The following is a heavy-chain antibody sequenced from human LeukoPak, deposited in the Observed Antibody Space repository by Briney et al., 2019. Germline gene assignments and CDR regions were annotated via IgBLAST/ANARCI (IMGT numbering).Heavy chain of an antibody. D-gene: IGHD2-15*01. CDR3: ARDVVVAATVGGMDV. CDR1: GGSISSSVYY. V-gene: IGHV4-39*07. J-gene: IGHJ6*02. Sequence: SETLSLTCTVSGGSISSSVYYWVWIRQPPGKGLQWIGNIYYSGSTYYNPSLKSRVTISVDTSKNQFSLKLSSVTAADTAVYYCARDVVVAATVGGMDVWGQGTTVTVSS. CDR2: IYYSGST.